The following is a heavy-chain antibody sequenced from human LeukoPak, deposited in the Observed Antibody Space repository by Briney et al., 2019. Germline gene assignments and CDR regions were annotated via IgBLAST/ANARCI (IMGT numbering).Heavy chain of an antibody. J-gene: IGHJ4*02. CDR1: GYGFMYYY. D-gene: IGHD3-10*01. Sequence: ASVKVSCKASGYGFMYYYIHWVRQAPGQGLEWMGIINPSGGATTYPQKFKGRVTMSRDMSTSTVYMELRGLRSEDTGAYYCARARGQFAQALFDSWGQGTLVTVSS. CDR2: INPSGGAT. V-gene: IGHV1-46*01. CDR3: ARARGQFAQALFDS.